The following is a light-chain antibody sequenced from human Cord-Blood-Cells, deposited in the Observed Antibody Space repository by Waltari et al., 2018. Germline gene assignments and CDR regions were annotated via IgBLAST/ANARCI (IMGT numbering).Light chain of an antibody. CDR3: ISYTSSSTLV. J-gene: IGLJ2*01. CDR2: DVS. Sequence: QSALTQPASVSGSPGQSITISCTGTSSDVGGYKYVSWYQQHPGKAPKLMIYDVSNRPSGVSNRFSGSKSGNTASLTISGLQAEDEAVYYCISYTSSSTLVFGRGTKLTVL. CDR1: SSDVGGYKY. V-gene: IGLV2-14*01.